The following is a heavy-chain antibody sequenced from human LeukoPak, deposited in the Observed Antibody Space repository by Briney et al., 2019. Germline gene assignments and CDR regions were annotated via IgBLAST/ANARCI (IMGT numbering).Heavy chain of an antibody. CDR3: AKDSADTAMFRGAFDI. D-gene: IGHD5-18*01. CDR2: ISGSVGST. J-gene: IGHJ3*02. Sequence: QAGRCLRPSCPASASTVSSYATSCVRQAPGKWLEWVSAISGSVGSTYYADSVKGRFTISRDNSKNTLYLQMNSLRAEDTAVYYCAKDSADTAMFRGAFDIWGQGTMVTVSS. V-gene: IGHV3-23*01. CDR1: ASTVSSYA.